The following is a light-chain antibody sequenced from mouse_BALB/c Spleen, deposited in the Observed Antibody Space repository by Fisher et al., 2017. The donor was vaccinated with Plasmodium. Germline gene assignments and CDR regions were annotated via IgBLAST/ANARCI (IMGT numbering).Light chain of an antibody. J-gene: IGKJ5*01. Sequence: DIVITQSPVTLSVTPGDNVSLSCWASQSISNNLHWYQQKSHESPRLLINYTSQSISGIPSRFSGSGSGTDFTLSINSVETEDFGVYFCQQSNNWPLTFGAGTKLELK. CDR1: QSISNN. CDR3: QQSNNWPLT. V-gene: IGKV5-43*01. CDR2: YTS.